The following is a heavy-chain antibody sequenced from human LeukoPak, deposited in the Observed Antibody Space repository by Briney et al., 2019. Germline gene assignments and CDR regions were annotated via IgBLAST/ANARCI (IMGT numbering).Heavy chain of an antibody. V-gene: IGHV3-21*01. CDR2: ISSSSSYI. CDR3: ARDPYVWGSSVPPDC. CDR1: GFTCSSYS. Sequence: GGSLRLSCAASGFTCSSYSMNCVRQAPGKGLEWVSSISSSSSYIYYADSVKGRFTISRDNAKNSLYLQMNSLRAEDTAVYYCARDPYVWGSSVPPDCWGQGTLVTVSS. J-gene: IGHJ4*02. D-gene: IGHD3-16*01.